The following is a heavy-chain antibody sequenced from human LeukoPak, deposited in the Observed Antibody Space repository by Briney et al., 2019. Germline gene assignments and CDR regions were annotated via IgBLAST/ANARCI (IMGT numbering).Heavy chain of an antibody. CDR3: ARDWGRTVGAPGGY. V-gene: IGHV3-30-3*01. D-gene: IGHD1-26*01. CDR2: ISYDGSNK. Sequence: GGSLRLSCAASGFTFSSYAMHWVRQAPGKGLEWVAVISYDGSNKYYADSVKGRFTISRDNSKNTLYLQMNSLRAEDTAVYYCARDWGRTVGAPGGYWGQGTLVTVSS. CDR1: GFTFSSYA. J-gene: IGHJ4*02.